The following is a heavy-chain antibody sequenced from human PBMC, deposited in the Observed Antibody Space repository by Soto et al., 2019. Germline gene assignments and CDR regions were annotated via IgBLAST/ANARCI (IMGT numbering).Heavy chain of an antibody. CDR2: ISPDNGNT. Sequence: QVQLVQSGGEVKKPGASVKVSCKASGYTFTIYGINWVRQAPGQGLEWMGWISPDNGNTNYAQKLQGRVTMTTDTXXSTAYMELRRLRSDDTAVYYCARALGYSGYAGMDVWGQGTTVTVSS. CDR3: ARALGYSGYAGMDV. J-gene: IGHJ6*02. V-gene: IGHV1-18*01. CDR1: GYTFTIYG. D-gene: IGHD5-12*01.